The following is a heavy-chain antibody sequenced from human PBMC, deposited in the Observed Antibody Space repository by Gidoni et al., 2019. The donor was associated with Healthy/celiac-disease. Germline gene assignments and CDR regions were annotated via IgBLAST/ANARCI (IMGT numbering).Heavy chain of an antibody. J-gene: IGHJ4*02. CDR2: FDPEEGET. V-gene: IGHV1-24*01. CDR3: TKDCRYDSRGYYYY. D-gene: IGHD3-22*01. Sequence: LVRSGSGLTKPRASVKVSFKVSVYTLTELSMHWVRQAPGKGLEWMGGFDPEEGETIYAQKFQGRVTMNEDTSTDTAYMELSSMRSEDTAVYYCTKDCRYDSRGYYYYWGQGTLVTVSS. CDR1: VYTLTELS.